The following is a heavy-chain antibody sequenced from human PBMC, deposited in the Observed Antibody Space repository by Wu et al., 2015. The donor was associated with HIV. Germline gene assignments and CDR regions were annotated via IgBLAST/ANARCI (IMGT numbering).Heavy chain of an antibody. CDR3: ARDFVGRATVVTPGIFDY. D-gene: IGHD4-23*01. V-gene: IGHV1-18*01. CDR1: GYTFTNYG. Sequence: QVHLVQSGPEVKKPGASVKVSCRTSGYTFTNYGFSWVRQAPGQGLEWMGWISAYNANTNYAKKIQGRVAVTIDTPTDTVYMELRSLRSDDTAVYYCARDFVGRATVVTPGIFDYWGEGTLVTVSS. J-gene: IGHJ4*02. CDR2: ISAYNANT.